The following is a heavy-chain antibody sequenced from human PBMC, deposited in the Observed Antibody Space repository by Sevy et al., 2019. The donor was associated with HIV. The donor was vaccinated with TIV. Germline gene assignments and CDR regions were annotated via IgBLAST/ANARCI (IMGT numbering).Heavy chain of an antibody. D-gene: IGHD2-15*01. CDR1: GFPFSSYA. CDR2: TGGRGGAT. Sequence: GGSLRLSCAASGFPFSSYAVNWVRQGPGKGLEWVSATGGRGGATYYADSVKGRFTISRDNSKNTLYLQMDSLRAEDTAVYYCAKDVVAVVGDAFDVWGQGTMVTVS. CDR3: AKDVVAVVGDAFDV. V-gene: IGHV3-23*01. J-gene: IGHJ3*01.